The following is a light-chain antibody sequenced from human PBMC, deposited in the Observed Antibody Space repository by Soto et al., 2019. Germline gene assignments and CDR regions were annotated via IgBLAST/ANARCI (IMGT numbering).Light chain of an antibody. V-gene: IGKV3-15*01. CDR3: QQYNNWPPIT. CDR2: GAS. CDR1: QSVSSN. J-gene: IGKJ5*01. Sequence: EIVMTQSPGTLSVSPGERATLSCRASQSVSSNLAWYQQKPGQAPRLLIYGASTRATGIPARFSGSGSGTVFTLTISSLQSEAFAVYYCQQYNNWPPITFGQGTRLEIK.